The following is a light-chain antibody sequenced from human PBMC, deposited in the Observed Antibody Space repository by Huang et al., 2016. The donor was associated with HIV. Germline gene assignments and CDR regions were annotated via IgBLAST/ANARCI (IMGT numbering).Light chain of an antibody. J-gene: IGKJ3*01. Sequence: DIQMTQSPYSLSASVGYRVTITSRASQSLSRYLNWYQQKPGKAPKLLIYAASSLQSGVPSRFSGSGSGTDFTLTISSLQTEDFATYYCQQSYSTPSFGPGTKVDIK. CDR1: QSLSRY. CDR2: AAS. CDR3: QQSYSTPS. V-gene: IGKV1-39*01.